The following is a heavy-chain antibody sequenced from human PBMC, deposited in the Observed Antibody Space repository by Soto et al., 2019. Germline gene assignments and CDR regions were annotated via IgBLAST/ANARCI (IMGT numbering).Heavy chain of an antibody. V-gene: IGHV4-30-4*01. CDR1: GGSISSGDYY. Sequence: QVQLQESGPGLVKPSQTLSLTCTVSGGSISSGDYYWSWIRQPPGKGLEWIGYIYYSGSTYYNPSLKGRVTISVDTSKNQFSLKLSSVTAADTAVYYCARVGIAAAGGYYFDYWGQGTLVTVSS. CDR2: IYYSGST. D-gene: IGHD6-13*01. CDR3: ARVGIAAAGGYYFDY. J-gene: IGHJ4*02.